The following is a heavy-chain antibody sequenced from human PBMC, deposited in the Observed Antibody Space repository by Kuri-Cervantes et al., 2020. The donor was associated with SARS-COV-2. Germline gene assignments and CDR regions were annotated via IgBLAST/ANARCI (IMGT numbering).Heavy chain of an antibody. V-gene: IGHV1-3*02. CDR1: GATFSSYA. Sequence: ASVKVSCKASGATFSSYAISWVRQAPGQRLEWMGWSNAGNGNTKYSQEFQGRVTMTRDTSISTAYMELSRLRSDDTAVYYCARGDRGYDPIGQGTLVTVSS. D-gene: IGHD5-12*01. CDR3: ARGDRGYDP. J-gene: IGHJ5*02. CDR2: SNAGNGNT.